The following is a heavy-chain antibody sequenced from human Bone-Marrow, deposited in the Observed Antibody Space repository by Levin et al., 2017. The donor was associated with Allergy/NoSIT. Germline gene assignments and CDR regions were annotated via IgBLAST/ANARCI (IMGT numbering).Heavy chain of an antibody. CDR2: ISPSGGTI. V-gene: IGHV3-23*01. J-gene: IGHJ4*03. D-gene: IGHD1-26*01. CDR3: AKVLVGPIQRPDFDY. Sequence: PGGSLRLSCAASGFTFSSYAINWVRQTPGTGLEWVSGISPSGGTIYYADSVKGRFTISRDNSKNTVSLQMNSLRADDTALYYCAKVLVGPIQRPDFDYWGQGTTVTVSS. CDR1: GFTFSSYA.